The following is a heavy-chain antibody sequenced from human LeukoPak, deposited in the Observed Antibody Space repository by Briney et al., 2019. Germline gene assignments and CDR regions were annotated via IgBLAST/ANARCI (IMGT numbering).Heavy chain of an antibody. CDR1: GYTFTSYY. V-gene: IGHV1-46*03. CDR3: ARDVYYDILTPPRFDY. D-gene: IGHD3-9*01. Sequence: ASVKVSCKASGYTFTSYYMHSVRQAPGQGLEWMGIINPSGGSTSYAQKFQGRLTMTRDTSTSTVYMELSSLRSEDTAVYYCARDVYYDILTPPRFDYWGQGTLVTVSS. CDR2: INPSGGST. J-gene: IGHJ4*02.